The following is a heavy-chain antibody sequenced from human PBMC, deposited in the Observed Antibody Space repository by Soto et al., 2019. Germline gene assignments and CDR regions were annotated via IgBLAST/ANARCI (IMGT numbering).Heavy chain of an antibody. J-gene: IGHJ4*02. CDR2: MNPNSGNT. Sequence: QVQLVQSGAEVKKPGASVKVSCKASGYTFTSYDINWVRQATGQGLEWMGWMNPNSGNTGYAQKVQGRVTMTRNTSTSTACMETSSLRSEDTALYYCAQELLGYCYGLYSWGQGPLVIVSS. CDR3: AQELLGYCYGLYS. CDR1: GYTFTSYD. D-gene: IGHD5-18*01. V-gene: IGHV1-8*01.